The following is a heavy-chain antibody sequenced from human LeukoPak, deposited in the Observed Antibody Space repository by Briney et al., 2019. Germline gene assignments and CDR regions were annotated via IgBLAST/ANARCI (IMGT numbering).Heavy chain of an antibody. Sequence: PSETLSLTCSVSCGSISPYYWRWVRQPPGEGLEWIGYIYYSGTTNYNPSLQSRVNLSVAPSKNQFSLKLSSLTAADTALYYCARDRASAGGFDYWGQGTLVTVSS. CDR3: ARDRASAGGFDY. V-gene: IGHV4-59*01. J-gene: IGHJ4*02. CDR2: IYYSGTT. D-gene: IGHD2-15*01. CDR1: CGSISPYY.